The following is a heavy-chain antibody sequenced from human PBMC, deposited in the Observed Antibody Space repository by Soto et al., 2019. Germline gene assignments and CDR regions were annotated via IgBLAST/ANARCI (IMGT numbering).Heavy chain of an antibody. CDR2: VYTSDYT. D-gene: IGHD2-21*02. J-gene: IGHJ5*02. V-gene: IGHV4-4*08. CDR1: GASIRSYY. Sequence: PSETLSLACSVSGASIRSYYWHWIRQPPGKGLEWIGYVYTSDYTMYSSSLKSRVTISVDTSKSQFYLRLNSVTAADTAVYYCARDSKGVVTAIRWFDPWGQGTLVTVSS. CDR3: ARDSKGVVTAIRWFDP.